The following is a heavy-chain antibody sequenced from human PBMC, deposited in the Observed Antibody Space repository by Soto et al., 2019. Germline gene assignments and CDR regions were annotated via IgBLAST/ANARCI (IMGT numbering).Heavy chain of an antibody. V-gene: IGHV4-34*01. D-gene: IGHD3-9*01. CDR1: GGSFSTYY. Sequence: QLQQWGAGLLKPSETMSLTCVISGGSFSTYYYNWIRPSPGKGLEWIGEIKHSGRNNYSPSLKRRVTMALDTSKDQFALELTSVTAAEKAVYYCARGGSNDWQVAFDIWGQGTMVTVSS. J-gene: IGHJ3*02. CDR3: ARGGSNDWQVAFDI. CDR2: IKHSGRN.